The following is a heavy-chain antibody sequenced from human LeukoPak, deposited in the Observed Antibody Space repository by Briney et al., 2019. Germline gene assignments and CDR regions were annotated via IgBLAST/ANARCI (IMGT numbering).Heavy chain of an antibody. CDR1: GGSFSGYY. CDR2: INHSGST. D-gene: IGHD3-22*01. Sequence: ASETLSLTCAVYGGSFSGYYWSWIRQPPGKGLEWIGEINHSGSTNYNPSLKSRVTISVDTSKNQFSLKLSSVTAADMAVYYCAKSNGYGLIDIWGQGTMVTVSS. J-gene: IGHJ3*02. CDR3: AKSNGYGLIDI. V-gene: IGHV4-34*01.